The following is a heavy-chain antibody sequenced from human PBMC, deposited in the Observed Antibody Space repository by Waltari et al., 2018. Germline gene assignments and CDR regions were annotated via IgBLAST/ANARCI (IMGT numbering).Heavy chain of an antibody. J-gene: IGHJ6*02. CDR3: ARDLYSSSWYYNGGYYYYGMDV. D-gene: IGHD6-13*01. CDR1: GFTFSSYW. V-gene: IGHV3-7*01. CDR2: IKQDGSEK. Sequence: EVQLVESGGGLVQPGGSLRLSCAASGFTFSSYWMSWVRQAPGKGLEWVANIKQDGSEKYYVDAVKGRFTISSDNAKNSLYLQMNSLRAEDTAVYYCARDLYSSSWYYNGGYYYYGMDVWGQGTTVTVSS.